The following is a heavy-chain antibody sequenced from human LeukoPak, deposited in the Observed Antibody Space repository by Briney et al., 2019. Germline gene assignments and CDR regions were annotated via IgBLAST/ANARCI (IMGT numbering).Heavy chain of an antibody. V-gene: IGHV3-30*18. CDR3: AKDSYGMDV. CDR1: SSYA. CDR2: ISYDGSNK. J-gene: IGHJ6*02. Sequence: PGGSLRLSCAASSSYAMSWVRQAPGKGLEWVAVISYDGSNKYYADSVKGRFTISRDNSKNTLYLQMNSLRAEDTAVYYCAKDSYGMDVWGQGTTVTVSS.